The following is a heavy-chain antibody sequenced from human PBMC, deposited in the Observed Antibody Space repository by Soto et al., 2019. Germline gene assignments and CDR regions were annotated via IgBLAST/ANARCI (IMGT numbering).Heavy chain of an antibody. V-gene: IGHV1-18*01. J-gene: IGHJ3*02. CDR3: ATEPDAFDI. Sequence: QVQLVQSGAEVKKPGASVKVSCKASGYTFTSYGISWVRQAPGQGLEWMGWISAYNGNTNYAQKLQGRVTMTTVTYTSTTYMKLRSLKSYDTLRYYCATEPDAFDIWGQGTMVTVSP. CDR1: GYTFTSYG. CDR2: ISAYNGNT.